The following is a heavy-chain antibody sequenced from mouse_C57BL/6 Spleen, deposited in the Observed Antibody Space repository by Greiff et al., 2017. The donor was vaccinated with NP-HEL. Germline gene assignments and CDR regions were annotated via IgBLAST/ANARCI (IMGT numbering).Heavy chain of an antibody. J-gene: IGHJ1*03. D-gene: IGHD3-1*01. CDR1: GYTFTSYW. V-gene: IGHV1-69*01. CDR3: ARGLEGGFDV. Sequence: VKLQQSGAELVMPGASVKLSCKASGYTFTSYWMHWVKQRPGQGLEWIGEIDPSDSYTNYNQKFKGKSTLTVDKSSSTAYMQLSSLTSEDSAVYYCARGLEGGFDVWGTGTTVTVSS. CDR2: IDPSDSYT.